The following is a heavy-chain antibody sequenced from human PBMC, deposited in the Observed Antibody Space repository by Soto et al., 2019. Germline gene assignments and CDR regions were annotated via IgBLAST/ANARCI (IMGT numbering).Heavy chain of an antibody. J-gene: IGHJ3*02. CDR1: GGSISSSSYY. Sequence: PSETLSLTCTVSGGSISSSSYYWGWIRQPPGKGLEWIGSIYYSGSTYYSPSLKSRVTISVDTSKNQFSLKLSSVTAADTAVYYCARLAAAGTEAFDIWGQGTMVTVSS. CDR2: IYYSGST. D-gene: IGHD6-13*01. V-gene: IGHV4-39*01. CDR3: ARLAAAGTEAFDI.